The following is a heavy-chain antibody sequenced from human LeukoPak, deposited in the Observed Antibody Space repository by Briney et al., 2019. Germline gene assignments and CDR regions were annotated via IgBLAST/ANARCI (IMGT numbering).Heavy chain of an antibody. D-gene: IGHD6-13*01. J-gene: IGHJ5*02. CDR3: ARVEQQLVEWFHP. CDR2: IYSSGSP. V-gene: IGHV4-4*07. CDR1: GGSISSYY. Sequence: SETLSLTCTVSGGSISSYYWSWIRQPAGKGLEWIGRIYSSGSPNYNPSLKSRVTMSVDTSKNQFSLRLSTVTAADTAVYYCARVEQQLVEWFHPWGQGTLDTVSS.